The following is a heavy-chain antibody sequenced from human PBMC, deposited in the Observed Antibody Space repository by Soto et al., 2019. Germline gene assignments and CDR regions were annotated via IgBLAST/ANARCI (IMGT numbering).Heavy chain of an antibody. CDR3: ARDPYSNSTFGMYG. CDR1: GYSFRSYG. V-gene: IGHV3-33*01. J-gene: IGHJ6*02. D-gene: IGHD4-4*01. CDR2: IWYDGSKK. Sequence: HPGGSLRLSCAASGYSFRSYGMHWLRQAPGKGLEWVAVIWYDGSKKYYADSVKGRFTISRDDSGNTLYLQMNSLRAEDTAVYYCARDPYSNSTFGMYGWGQGTT.